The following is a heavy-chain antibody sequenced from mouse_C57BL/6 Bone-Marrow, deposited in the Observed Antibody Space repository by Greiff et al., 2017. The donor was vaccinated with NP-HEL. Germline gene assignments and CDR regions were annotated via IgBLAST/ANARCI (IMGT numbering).Heavy chain of an antibody. Sequence: VQLQQPGAELVKPGASVKLSCKASGYTFTSYWMHWVKQRPGQGLEWIGMIHPNSGSTNYNEKFKSKATLTVDKSSSTAYMQLSSLTSEDSAVYYCASHYSNYEDFDYWGQGTTLTVSS. J-gene: IGHJ2*01. CDR3: ASHYSNYEDFDY. CDR1: GYTFTSYW. CDR2: IHPNSGST. D-gene: IGHD2-5*01. V-gene: IGHV1-64*01.